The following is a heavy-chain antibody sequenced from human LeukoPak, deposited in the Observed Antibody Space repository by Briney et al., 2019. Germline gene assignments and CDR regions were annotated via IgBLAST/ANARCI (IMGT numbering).Heavy chain of an antibody. CDR1: GFTFDDYA. D-gene: IGHD4-17*01. J-gene: IGHJ4*02. CDR2: ISWNSGSI. CDR3: ARVSNDYGDFGGSDY. Sequence: GRSLRLSCAASGFTFDDYAMHWVRQAPGKGLEWVSGISWNSGSIVYADSVKGRFTISRDNAKNSLYLQMNSLRAEDTALYYCARVSNDYGDFGGSDYWGQGTLVTVSS. V-gene: IGHV3-9*01.